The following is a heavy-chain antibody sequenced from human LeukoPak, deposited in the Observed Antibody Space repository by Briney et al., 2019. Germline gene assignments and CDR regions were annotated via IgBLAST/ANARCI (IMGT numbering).Heavy chain of an antibody. CDR2: INHSGST. CDR1: GGSFSGYY. CDR3: ARDLTARSGSYSFGY. J-gene: IGHJ4*02. V-gene: IGHV4-34*01. D-gene: IGHD3-10*01. Sequence: SETLSLTCAVYGGSFSGYYWSWIRQPPGRGLEWIGEINHSGSTNYNPSLKSRVTISVDTSKNQFSLKLSSVTAADTAVYYCARDLTARSGSYSFGYWGQGTLVTVSS.